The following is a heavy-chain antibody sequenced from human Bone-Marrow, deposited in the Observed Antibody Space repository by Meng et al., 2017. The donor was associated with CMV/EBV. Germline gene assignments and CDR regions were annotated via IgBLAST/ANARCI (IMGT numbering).Heavy chain of an antibody. CDR3: VGSEEFYHFRSGWEWYYHYCIDV. J-gene: IGHJ6*02. CDR1: GYTFTGYY. D-gene: IGHD3-3*01. Sequence: SVKVSCKASGYTFTGYYMHWVRQAPGQGLEWMGGIIPVRATTDYAQRFQGRITITADKSTATVYMELSSLRSEDTAVYYCVGSEEFYHFRSGWEWYYHYCIDVWRPGTTVTVSS. CDR2: IIPVRATT. V-gene: IGHV1-69*10.